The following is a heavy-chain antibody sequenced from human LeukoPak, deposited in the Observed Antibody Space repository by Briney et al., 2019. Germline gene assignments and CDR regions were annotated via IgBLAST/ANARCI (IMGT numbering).Heavy chain of an antibody. D-gene: IGHD6-13*01. CDR1: GGSISSHY. V-gene: IGHV4-59*11. CDR3: ARGVFIAAAQYGY. J-gene: IGHJ4*02. Sequence: PSETLSLTCTVSGGSISSHYWSWIRQPPGKGLEWIGYIYYSGTTNYNPSLKSRVTISVDTSKNQFSLKLSSVTAADTAVYYCARGVFIAAAQYGYWGQGTLVTVSS. CDR2: IYYSGTT.